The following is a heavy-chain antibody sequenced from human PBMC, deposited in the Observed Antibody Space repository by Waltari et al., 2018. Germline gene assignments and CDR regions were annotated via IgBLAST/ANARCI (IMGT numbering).Heavy chain of an antibody. J-gene: IGHJ2*01. CDR3: ATRPEYFRYFNI. V-gene: IGHV3-66*02. D-gene: IGHD6-6*01. CDR2: IYGDGTT. CDR1: DLTRAHKY. Sequence: EVQLVQSGGGLVQPGGSLSTPCSASDLTRAHKYMPWVRQAPGKGLEYFSVIYGDGTTYYPDSVKGRFTISRDNSKNTLYFQMDSLREEDTAVYYCATRPEYFRYFNIWGRGTLVTVSS.